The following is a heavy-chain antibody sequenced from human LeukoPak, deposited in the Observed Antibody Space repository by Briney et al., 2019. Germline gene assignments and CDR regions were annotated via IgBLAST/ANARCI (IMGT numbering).Heavy chain of an antibody. D-gene: IGHD2-15*01. CDR3: ARADCSGGSCYFHQNQPADY. J-gene: IGHJ4*02. CDR2: ISYDGSNK. Sequence: GGSLRLPCAASGFTFSSYAMHWVRQAPGKGLEWVAVISYDGSNKYCADSVKGRFTISRDNSKNTLYLQMNSLRAEDTAVYYCARADCSGGSCYFHQNQPADYWGQGTLVTVSS. V-gene: IGHV3-30*04. CDR1: GFTFSSYA.